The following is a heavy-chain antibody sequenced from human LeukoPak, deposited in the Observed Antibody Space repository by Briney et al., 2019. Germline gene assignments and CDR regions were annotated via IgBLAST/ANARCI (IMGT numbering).Heavy chain of an antibody. CDR1: GYTFTGYY. CDR3: ARGVRGVIIVRYLDYYYMDV. V-gene: IGHV1-2*02. J-gene: IGHJ6*03. Sequence: GASVKVSCKASGYTFTGYYMHWVRQAPGQGLEWMGWINPNSGGTNYAQKFQGRVTMTRDTSISTAYMELSRLRSDDTAVYYCARGVRGVIIVRYLDYYYMDVWGKGTTVTISS. D-gene: IGHD3-10*01. CDR2: INPNSGGT.